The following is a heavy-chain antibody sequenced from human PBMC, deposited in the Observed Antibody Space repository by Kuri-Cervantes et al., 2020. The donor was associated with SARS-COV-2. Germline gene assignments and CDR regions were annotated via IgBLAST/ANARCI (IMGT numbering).Heavy chain of an antibody. V-gene: IGHV4-38-2*02. D-gene: IGHD3-3*01. CDR3: AMTVHDFWSGEFDY. CDR2: IYYSGST. Sequence: SETLSLTCTVSGYSISSGYYWGWIRQPPGKGLEWIGSIYYSGSTYYNPSLKSRVTISVDTPKNQFSLKLSSVAAADTAVYYCAMTVHDFWSGEFDYWGQGTLVTVSS. J-gene: IGHJ4*02. CDR1: GYSISSGYY.